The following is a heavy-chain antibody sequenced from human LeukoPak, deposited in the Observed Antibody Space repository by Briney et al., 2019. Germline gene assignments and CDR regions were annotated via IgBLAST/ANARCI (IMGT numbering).Heavy chain of an antibody. J-gene: IGHJ4*02. V-gene: IGHV3-7*01. CDR2: IKQDGSEK. Sequence: PAGSLRLSCAASGFTFSSYWMSWVRQAPGKGLEWVANIKQDGSEKYYVDSVKGRFTISRDNAKNSLYLQMNSLRVEDTAVYYCARVSYYGFWSGYPIPHYYFGYWGQGTLVTVSS. D-gene: IGHD3-3*01. CDR3: ARVSYYGFWSGYPIPHYYFGY. CDR1: GFTFSSYW.